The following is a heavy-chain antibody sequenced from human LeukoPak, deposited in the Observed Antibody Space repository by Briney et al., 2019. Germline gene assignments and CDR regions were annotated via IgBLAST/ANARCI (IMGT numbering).Heavy chain of an antibody. J-gene: IGHJ4*02. V-gene: IGHV3-30*02. CDR1: GFTFSSYG. Sequence: GGSLRLSCAASGFTFSSYGMHWARQAPGKGLEWVAFIRYDGSNKYYADSVKGRFTISRDNSKNTLYLQMNSLRAEDTAVYYCAKDYPPSYYDSSGYPDYWGQGTLVTVSS. CDR3: AKDYPPSYYDSSGYPDY. CDR2: IRYDGSNK. D-gene: IGHD3-22*01.